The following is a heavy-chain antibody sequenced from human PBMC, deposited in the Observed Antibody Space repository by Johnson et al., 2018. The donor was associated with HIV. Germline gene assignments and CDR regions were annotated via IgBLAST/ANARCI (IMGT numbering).Heavy chain of an antibody. CDR2: ISHDGSNK. D-gene: IGHD5-18*01. V-gene: IGHV3-30-3*01. Sequence: QVQLVESGGGVVHPGGSLRLSCAASGFTFSTFAIHWVRQAPGKGLEWVAVISHDGSNKYYADSVKGRFTISRDNSKNTLYLQMNSLRAEDTAVYYCAKERAYIRTFDIWGQGTLVTVSS. J-gene: IGHJ3*02. CDR3: AKERAYIRTFDI. CDR1: GFTFSTFA.